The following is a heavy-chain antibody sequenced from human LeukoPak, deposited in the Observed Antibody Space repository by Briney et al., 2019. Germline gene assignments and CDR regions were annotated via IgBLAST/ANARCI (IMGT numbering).Heavy chain of an antibody. J-gene: IGHJ4*02. D-gene: IGHD2-15*01. CDR1: GFTFSNYG. CDR2: ISYDGSNK. CDR3: AKDGRYCSGGSCYWVTRGYYFDY. Sequence: PGGSLRLSCAASGFTFSNYGMHWVRQAPGKGLEWVAVISYDGSNKYHADSVKGRFTISRDNSKNTLYLQMNSLRAEDTAVYYCAKDGRYCSGGSCYWVTRGYYFDYWGQGTLVTVTS. V-gene: IGHV3-30*18.